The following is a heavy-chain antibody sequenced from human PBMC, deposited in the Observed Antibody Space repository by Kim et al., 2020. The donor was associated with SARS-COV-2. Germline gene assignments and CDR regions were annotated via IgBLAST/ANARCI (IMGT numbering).Heavy chain of an antibody. CDR1: GGPISSGGYY. V-gene: IGHV4-31*03. J-gene: IGHJ4*02. CDR2: IYYSGST. D-gene: IGHD5-12*01. CDR3: AREAVDIVATITDY. Sequence: SETLSLTCTVSGGPISSGGYYWSWIRQHPGKGLEWIGYIYYSGSTYYNPSLKSRVTISVDTSKNQFSLKLSSVTAADTAVYYCAREAVDIVATITDYWGQGTLVTVSS.